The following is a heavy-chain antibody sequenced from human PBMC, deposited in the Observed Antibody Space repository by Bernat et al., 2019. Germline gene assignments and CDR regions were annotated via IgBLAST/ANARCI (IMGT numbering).Heavy chain of an antibody. V-gene: IGHV3-33*01. Sequence: QVQLVESGGGVVQPGRSLRLSCAASGFTFSSYGMHWVRQAPGKGLEWVAVIWYDGSNKYYADSVKGRFTISRDNSKNTLYLQMNSLRDEDTAVYYWAREMGPLIPHCPKFQHWGQGTLVTVSS. CDR2: IWYDGSNK. CDR1: GFTFSSYG. D-gene: IGHD2-2*02. CDR3: AREMGPLIPHCPKFQH. J-gene: IGHJ1*01.